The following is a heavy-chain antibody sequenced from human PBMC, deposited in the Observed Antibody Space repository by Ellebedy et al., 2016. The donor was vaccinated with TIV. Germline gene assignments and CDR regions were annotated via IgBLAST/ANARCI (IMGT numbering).Heavy chain of an antibody. CDR1: GGSSTGLY. J-gene: IGHJ4*02. D-gene: IGHD1-1*01. V-gene: IGHV4-34*01. CDR2: VTHSGRT. CDR3: ARGNWRYSGD. Sequence: SETLSLTCAVYGGSSTGLYWTWVRQSPEKGLEWIGEVTHSGRTIYNPSLKSRVSLSLQTFNNQFSLRLTSVTAAGTAIYYCARGNWRYSGDWGQGTLVTVSS.